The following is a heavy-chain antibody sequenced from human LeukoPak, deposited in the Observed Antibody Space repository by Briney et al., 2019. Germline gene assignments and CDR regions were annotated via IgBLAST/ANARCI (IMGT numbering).Heavy chain of an antibody. CDR1: GFTFSSYP. Sequence: GGSLRLSCAASGFTFSSYPMHWVRQAPGKGLEWVAVISYDGGEKHYADSVKGRFTLSRDNSQNTLYLQMNSLRPEDTAVYYCAREGSSGYYPYWGQGILVAVSS. CDR2: ISYDGGEK. D-gene: IGHD3-22*01. V-gene: IGHV3-30-3*01. J-gene: IGHJ4*02. CDR3: AREGSSGYYPY.